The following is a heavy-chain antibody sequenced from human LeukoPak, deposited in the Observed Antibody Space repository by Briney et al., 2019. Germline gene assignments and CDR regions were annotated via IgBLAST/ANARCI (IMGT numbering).Heavy chain of an antibody. CDR1: GGSISSYY. CDR2: IYSSGNT. CDR3: ARDDYFGSGRGDY. J-gene: IGHJ4*02. Sequence: SETLSLTCTVSGGSISSYYWSWIRQPPGKGLEWIGYIYSSGNTNYNPSLKSRVTISIDTSKNQFSLKLSSVTAADTAVYYCARDDYFGSGRGDYWGQGTPVTVSS. V-gene: IGHV4-59*13. D-gene: IGHD3-10*01.